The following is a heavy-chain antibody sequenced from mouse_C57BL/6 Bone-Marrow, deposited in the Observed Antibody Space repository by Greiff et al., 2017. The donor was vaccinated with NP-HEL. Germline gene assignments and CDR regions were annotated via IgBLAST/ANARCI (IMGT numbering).Heavy chain of an antibody. V-gene: IGHV14-4*01. D-gene: IGHD2-3*01. CDR2: IDPENGDT. CDR3: TTSGGYYPWFAY. J-gene: IGHJ3*01. Sequence: EVQLQQSGAELVRPGASVKLSCTASGFNIKDDYMHWVKQRPEQGLEWIGWIDPENGDTEYASKFQGKATITADTSSNTAYLQLSSLTSDDTAVYYCTTSGGYYPWFAYWGQGTLVTVSA. CDR1: GFNIKDDY.